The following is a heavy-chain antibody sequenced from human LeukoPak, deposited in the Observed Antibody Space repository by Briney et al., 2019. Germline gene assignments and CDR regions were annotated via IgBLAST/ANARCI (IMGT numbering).Heavy chain of an antibody. V-gene: IGHV1-8*01. CDR2: MNPNSGNT. CDR1: GYTFTSYD. J-gene: IGHJ4*02. CDR3: AREGYDILTGYAYFDY. Sequence: ASVKVSCKASGYTFTSYDINWVRQATGQGLEWMGWMNPNSGNTGYAQKFQGRVTMTRNTSIGTAYMELSSLRSEDTAVYYCAREGYDILTGYAYFDYWGQGTLVTVSS. D-gene: IGHD3-9*01.